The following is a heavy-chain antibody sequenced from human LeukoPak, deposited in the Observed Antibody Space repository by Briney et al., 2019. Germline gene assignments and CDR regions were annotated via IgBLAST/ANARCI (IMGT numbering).Heavy chain of an antibody. J-gene: IGHJ4*02. V-gene: IGHV3-30*18. CDR1: GFTFSSYG. CDR3: AKDRGYCSGGSCYYFDY. D-gene: IGHD2-15*01. CDR2: ISYDGSNK. Sequence: SGRSLRLSCAASGFTFSSYGMHWVRQAPGKGLEWVAVISYDGSNKYYADSVKGRFTISRDNSKNTLYLQMNSLRAEDTAVYYCAKDRGYCSGGSCYYFDYWGQGTLVTVSS.